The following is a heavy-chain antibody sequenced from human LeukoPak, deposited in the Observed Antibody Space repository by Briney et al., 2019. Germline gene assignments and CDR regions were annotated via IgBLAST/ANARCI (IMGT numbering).Heavy chain of an antibody. CDR1: GFTFSGSA. V-gene: IGHV3-73*01. CDR2: IRSKANSYAT. CDR3: TQWMVRGVTQHY. J-gene: IGHJ4*02. D-gene: IGHD3-10*01. Sequence: GGSLRLSCAASGFTFSGSAMHWVRQASGKGLEWVGRIRSKANSYATAYAASVKGRFTISRDDSKNTAYLQMNSLKTEDTAVYYCTQWMVRGVTQHYWGQGTLATVSS.